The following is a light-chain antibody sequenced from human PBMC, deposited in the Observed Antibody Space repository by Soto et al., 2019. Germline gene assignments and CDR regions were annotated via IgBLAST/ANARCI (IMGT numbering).Light chain of an antibody. J-gene: IGKJ4*01. CDR3: QQRHTWPLT. CDR1: QTISRY. V-gene: IGKV3-11*01. Sequence: EIVMTQSPATLSVSPGERATVSCRASQTISRYLAWYQQKPGQAPRLLIYDVSKRATGIPGRFSGSGSGTDFTLSISSLEPEDFAVYYCQQRHTWPLTFGGGTKVEIK. CDR2: DVS.